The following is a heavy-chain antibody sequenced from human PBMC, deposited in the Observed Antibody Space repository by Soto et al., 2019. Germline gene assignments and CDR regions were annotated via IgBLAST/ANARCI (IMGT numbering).Heavy chain of an antibody. V-gene: IGHV4-39*01. J-gene: IGHJ4*02. Sequence: SETLSLTCTVSGGSISSSSYYWGWIRQPPGKGLEWIGSIYYGGSTYYNPSLKSRVTISVDTSKNQFSLKLSSVTAADTAVYYCARFGYCSGGSCYSGDYWGQGTLVTVSS. CDR1: GGSISSSSYY. CDR3: ARFGYCSGGSCYSGDY. CDR2: IYYGGST. D-gene: IGHD2-15*01.